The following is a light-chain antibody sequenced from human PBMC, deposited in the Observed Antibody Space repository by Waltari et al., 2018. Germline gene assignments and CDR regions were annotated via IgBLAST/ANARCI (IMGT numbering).Light chain of an antibody. CDR3: CSYAGSSTLV. CDR2: EGS. V-gene: IGLV2-23*01. CDR1: SSDVGSYNL. Sequence: QSALTQPASVSGSPGQSITISCTGTSSDVGSYNLVSWYQQTIGKAPKLMIYEGSKRTSGLSTRFSGSKSGNTASLTISGLQAEDEADYYCCSYAGSSTLVFGGGTKLTVL. J-gene: IGLJ2*01.